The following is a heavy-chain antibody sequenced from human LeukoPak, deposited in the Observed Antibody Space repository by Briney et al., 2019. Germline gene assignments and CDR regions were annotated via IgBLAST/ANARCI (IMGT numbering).Heavy chain of an antibody. D-gene: IGHD3-22*01. CDR1: GDSVSSNSAA. V-gene: IGHV6-1*01. CDR3: ARAVGYYDSSGRWGFDP. J-gene: IGHJ5*02. CDR2: TYYRSKWYN. Sequence: SQTLSLTCAISGDSVSSNSAAWNWIRQSPSRGLEWLGRTYYRSKWYNDYAVSVKSRITINPDTSKNQFSLQLNSVTPEDTAVYYCARAVGYYDSSGRWGFDPWGQGTLVTVSS.